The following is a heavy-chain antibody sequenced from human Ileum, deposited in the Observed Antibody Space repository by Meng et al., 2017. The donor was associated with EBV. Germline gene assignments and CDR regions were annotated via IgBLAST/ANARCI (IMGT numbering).Heavy chain of an antibody. V-gene: IGHV4-61*01. CDR2: MSYSGST. J-gene: IGHJ4*02. Sequence: VALPESGPGLVKPSAHLSPPCTVSGGPVSSAPSFWTWIRQPPGKGLEWIGDMSYSGSTNYSPPLESRVTISVDTSKNQFSLKLSSVTAADTAVYYCAGDPHSGSPHWGQGTLVTVSS. CDR1: GGPVSSAPSF. CDR3: AGDPHSGSPH. D-gene: IGHD1-26*01.